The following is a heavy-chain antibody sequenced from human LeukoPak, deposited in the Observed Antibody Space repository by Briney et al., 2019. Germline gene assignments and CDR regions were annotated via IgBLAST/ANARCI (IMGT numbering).Heavy chain of an antibody. V-gene: IGHV3-53*01. CDR1: GFTVSSNY. J-gene: IGHJ3*02. Sequence: GGSLRLPCAASGFTVSSNYMSWVRQAPGKGLEWVSVIYSGGSTYYADSVKGRFTVSRDNSKNTLYLQMNSLRAEDTAVYYCAREEMATMYAFDIWGQGTMVTVSS. CDR3: AREEMATMYAFDI. D-gene: IGHD5-24*01. CDR2: IYSGGST.